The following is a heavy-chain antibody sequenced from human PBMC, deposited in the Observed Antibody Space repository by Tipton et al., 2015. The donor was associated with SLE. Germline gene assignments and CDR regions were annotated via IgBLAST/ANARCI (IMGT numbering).Heavy chain of an antibody. V-gene: IGHV1-18*01. Sequence: QSGPEVKKPGASVKVSCKASGYTFTSYGIIWVRQAPGQGLQWMGWISGYNGHTNYAQNLQGRATLTTDTSTSTAFMELRSLRSDDTAVYYCARDRHGDYYFDYWGQGTLVTVSS. D-gene: IGHD4-17*01. J-gene: IGHJ4*02. CDR2: ISGYNGHT. CDR3: ARDRHGDYYFDY. CDR1: GYTFTSYG.